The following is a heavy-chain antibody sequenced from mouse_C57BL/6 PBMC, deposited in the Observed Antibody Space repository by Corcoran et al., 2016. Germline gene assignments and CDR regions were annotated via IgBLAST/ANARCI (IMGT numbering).Heavy chain of an antibody. CDR1: GSTFTTSG. V-gene: IGHV9-3*01. D-gene: IGHD1-1*01. CDR3: ARSPITTEGAY. J-gene: IGHJ3*01. CDR2: LNTYSGVP. Sequence: QIQLVQSGPELKKPGETVKISCKASGSTFTTSGLRWVKQAPGKGLKWKGWLNTYSGVPTYANDFKGRFAFSLETSASTAYLQSNNLKNEDTATYFCARSPITTEGAYWGQGTLVTVSA.